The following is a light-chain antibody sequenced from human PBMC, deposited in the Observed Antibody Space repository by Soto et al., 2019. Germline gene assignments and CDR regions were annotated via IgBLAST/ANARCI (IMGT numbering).Light chain of an antibody. CDR3: SSYAGNNNYV. V-gene: IGLV2-8*01. Sequence: GSLGQSVTISCTGTSSDVGAYDSVSWYQHHPGKAPTALIYEGSKRPSGVPDRFSGSKSGNTASLTVSGLQAEDEADYYCSSYAGNNNYVFGSGTKAPS. CDR2: EGS. J-gene: IGLJ1*01. CDR1: SSDVGAYDS.